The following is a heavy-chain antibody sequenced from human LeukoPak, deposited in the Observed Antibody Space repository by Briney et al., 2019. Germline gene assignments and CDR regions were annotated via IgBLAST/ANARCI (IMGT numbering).Heavy chain of an antibody. CDR1: GGSISSSSYY. CDR2: IYYSGST. CDR3: AREGIVVVTHAFDI. D-gene: IGHD3-22*01. V-gene: IGHV4-39*07. J-gene: IGHJ3*02. Sequence: PSETLSLTCTVSGGSISSSSYYWGWIRQPPGKGLEWIGSIYYSGSTYYNLSLKSRVTISVDTSKNQFSLKLSSVTAADTAVYYCAREGIVVVTHAFDIWGQGTMVTVSS.